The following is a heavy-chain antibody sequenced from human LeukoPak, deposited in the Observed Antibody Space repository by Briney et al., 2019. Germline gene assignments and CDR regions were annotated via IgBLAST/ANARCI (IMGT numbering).Heavy chain of an antibody. J-gene: IGHJ5*02. CDR3: ARGREYSSPLTVGLNWFDP. CDR2: INHSGST. CDR1: GGSFSGYY. D-gene: IGHD6-6*01. Sequence: PSETLSLTCAVYGGSFSGYYWSWIRQPPGKGLEWIGEINHSGSTNYNPSLKSRVTISVDTSKNQFSLKLSSVTAADTAVYYCARGREYSSPLTVGLNWFDPWGQGTLVTVSS. V-gene: IGHV4-34*01.